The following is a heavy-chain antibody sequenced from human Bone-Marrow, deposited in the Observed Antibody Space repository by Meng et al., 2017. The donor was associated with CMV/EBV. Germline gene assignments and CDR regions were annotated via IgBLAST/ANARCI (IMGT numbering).Heavy chain of an antibody. V-gene: IGHV1-2*02. D-gene: IGHD2/OR15-2a*01. Sequence: CKASGYTFTDHYMHWVRQDPGQGPEWMGWINPSSGGTRYAQNFQGRVTMTTDTSISTAYMDLNRLTSDDTAVYYCARQILSSYYFDYWGQGTLVTVSS. J-gene: IGHJ4*02. CDR3: ARQILSSYYFDY. CDR1: GYTFTDHY. CDR2: INPSSGGT.